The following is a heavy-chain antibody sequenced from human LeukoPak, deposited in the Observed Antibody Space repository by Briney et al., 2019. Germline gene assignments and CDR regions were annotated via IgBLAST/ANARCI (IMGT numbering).Heavy chain of an antibody. CDR2: INWNGGST. CDR3: ARGRGYYDFWSGPDAFDI. J-gene: IGHJ3*02. Sequence: GGSLRLSCAASGFTFDDYGMSWVRQAPGKGLEWVSGINWNGGSTGYADSVKGRFTISRDNAKNSLYLQMNSLRAEDTALYYCARGRGYYDFWSGPDAFDIWGQGTMVTVSS. V-gene: IGHV3-20*04. D-gene: IGHD3-3*01. CDR1: GFTFDDYG.